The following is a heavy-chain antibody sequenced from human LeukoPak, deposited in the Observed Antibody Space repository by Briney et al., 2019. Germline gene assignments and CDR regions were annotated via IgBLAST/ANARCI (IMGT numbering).Heavy chain of an antibody. J-gene: IGHJ2*01. V-gene: IGHV4-38-2*02. CDR2: IYHSGST. CDR1: GYSISSGYY. Sequence: SETLSLTCTVSGYSISSGYYWGWIRQPPGKGLEWIGSIYHSGSTYYNPSLKSRVTISVDTSKNQFSLKLSSVTAAATAVYYCAAEQFGVVMDDLWGRGTLVTVSS. CDR3: AAEQFGVVMDDL. D-gene: IGHD3-3*01.